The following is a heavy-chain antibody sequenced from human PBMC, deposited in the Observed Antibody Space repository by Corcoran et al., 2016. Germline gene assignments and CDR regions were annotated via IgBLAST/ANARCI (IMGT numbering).Heavy chain of an antibody. CDR1: GGTFSSYA. V-gene: IGHV1-69*06. CDR3: ARALPGVGYCSSTSCPLDY. CDR2: IIPIFGTA. D-gene: IGHD2-2*01. J-gene: IGHJ4*02. Sequence: QVQLVQSGAEVKKPGSSVKVSCKASGGTFSSYAISWVRQAPGQGLEWMGGIIPIFGTANYAQKFQGRVTITADKSTSTAYMELSSLRSEDTAVYYCARALPGVGYCSSTSCPLDYWGQGTLVTVSS.